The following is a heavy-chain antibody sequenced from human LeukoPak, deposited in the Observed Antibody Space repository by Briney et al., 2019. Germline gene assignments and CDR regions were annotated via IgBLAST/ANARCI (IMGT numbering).Heavy chain of an antibody. V-gene: IGHV1-2*02. CDR3: ARATDQEFDY. Sequence: GASVKVSCKASGYTFTGYYMHWVRQAPGQGLEWMGWINPNSGGTNYAQKFQGRVTMTRDTSTSTVYMELSSLRSEDTAVYYCARATDQEFDYWGQGTVVTVSS. D-gene: IGHD2-2*01. CDR1: GYTFTGYY. CDR2: INPNSGGT. J-gene: IGHJ4*02.